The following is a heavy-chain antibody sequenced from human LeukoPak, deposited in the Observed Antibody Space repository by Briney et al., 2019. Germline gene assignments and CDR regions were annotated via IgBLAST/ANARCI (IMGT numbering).Heavy chain of an antibody. Sequence: GGSLRLSCAASGFTFSDYYMSWIRQAPGKGLEWVSYISFSGSTIYYADSVKGRFTISRDNAKNSLYLQMNSLRAEDTAVYYCARDLAVNAFDIWGQGTMVTVSS. CDR1: GFTFSDYY. J-gene: IGHJ3*02. CDR2: ISFSGSTI. CDR3: ARDLAVNAFDI. V-gene: IGHV3-11*01. D-gene: IGHD3-22*01.